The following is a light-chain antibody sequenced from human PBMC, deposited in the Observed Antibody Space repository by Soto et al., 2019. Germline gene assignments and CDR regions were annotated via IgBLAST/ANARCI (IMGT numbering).Light chain of an antibody. V-gene: IGLV2-14*01. CDR2: AVN. Sequence: QSALTQAASVSESPGQSITISCTGTSSDIGAYHYVSWYQQRPGKAPKLMIYAVNNRPSGISNRFSGSKSGNTASLTISGLQAEDEAVYYCNSYTNSDTVVFGGGTKLTVL. CDR3: NSYTNSDTVV. CDR1: SSDIGAYHY. J-gene: IGLJ2*01.